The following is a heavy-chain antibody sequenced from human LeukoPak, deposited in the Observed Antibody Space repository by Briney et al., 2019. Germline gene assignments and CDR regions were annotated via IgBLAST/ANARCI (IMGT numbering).Heavy chain of an antibody. J-gene: IGHJ3*01. D-gene: IGHD6-19*01. CDR2: INYGGST. CDR1: ELSFIAYY. Sequence: SETLSLTCAVSELSFIAYYWNWIRQSPGKGLEWIGEINYGGSTKYTPSLEGRGTILIDTSKNQFSLKLTSVTAADTAVYYCVRGLQPGSGSRGSHAFDVWGQGTMVTVSS. V-gene: IGHV4-34*01. CDR3: VRGLQPGSGSRGSHAFDV.